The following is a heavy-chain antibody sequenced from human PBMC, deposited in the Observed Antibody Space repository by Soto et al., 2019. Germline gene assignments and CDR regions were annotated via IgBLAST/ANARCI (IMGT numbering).Heavy chain of an antibody. D-gene: IGHD2-15*01. CDR1: GFTFSSYG. Sequence: GGSLRLSCAASGFTFSSYGMHWVRQAPGKGLEWVAVISYDGSNKYYADSVKGRFTISRDNSKNTLYLQMNSLRAEDTAGYYCAKDVSDTVLSLANLPTHWGQGTLVTVSS. CDR2: ISYDGSNK. CDR3: AKDVSDTVLSLANLPTH. J-gene: IGHJ4*02. V-gene: IGHV3-30*18.